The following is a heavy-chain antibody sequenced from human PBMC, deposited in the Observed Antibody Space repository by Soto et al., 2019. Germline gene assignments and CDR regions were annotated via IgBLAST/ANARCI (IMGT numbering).Heavy chain of an antibody. V-gene: IGHV1-69*06. CDR1: GGTFSSYA. D-gene: IGHD6-13*01. Sequence: SVKVSCKASGGTFSSYAISWVRQAPGQGLEWMGGIIPIFGTANYAQKFQGRVTITADKSTSTAYMELSSLRSEDTAVYYCALLAVGIAAAMIDYWGQGTLVTVSS. CDR2: IIPIFGTA. CDR3: ALLAVGIAAAMIDY. J-gene: IGHJ4*02.